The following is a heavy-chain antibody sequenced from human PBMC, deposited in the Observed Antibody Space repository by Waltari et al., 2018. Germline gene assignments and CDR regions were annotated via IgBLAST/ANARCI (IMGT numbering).Heavy chain of an antibody. CDR3: ASRYYYDSSGYSQDAFDI. V-gene: IGHV1-2*02. CDR1: GYTFTGYY. D-gene: IGHD3-22*01. J-gene: IGHJ3*02. Sequence: QVQLVQSGAEVKKPGASVKVSCKASGYTFTGYYMPWVRQAPGPGLEWMGWINPNSGGTNYAQKFQGRVTMTRDTSISTAYMELSRLRSDDTAVYYCASRYYYDSSGYSQDAFDIWGQGTMVTVSS. CDR2: INPNSGGT.